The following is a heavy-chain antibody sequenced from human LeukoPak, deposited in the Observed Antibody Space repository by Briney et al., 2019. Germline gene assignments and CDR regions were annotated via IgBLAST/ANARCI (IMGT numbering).Heavy chain of an antibody. CDR2: IIPIFGTA. CDR1: GGTFSSYA. Sequence: GASVKVSCKASGGTFSSYAISWVRQAPGQEREWMGGIIPIFGTANYAQKFQGRVTITADESTSTAHMELSSLRSEDTAVYYCAYGYRSSTSCYPPFYYFDYWGQGTLVTVSS. D-gene: IGHD2-2*01. J-gene: IGHJ4*02. V-gene: IGHV1-69*13. CDR3: AYGYRSSTSCYPPFYYFDY.